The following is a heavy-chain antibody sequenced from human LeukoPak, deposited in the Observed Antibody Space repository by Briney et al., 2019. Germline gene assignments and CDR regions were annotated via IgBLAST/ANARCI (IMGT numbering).Heavy chain of an antibody. V-gene: IGHV3-23*01. J-gene: IGHJ5*02. CDR1: GFAFHNYA. CDR3: AKGVVDYYDSSGYYPSDL. D-gene: IGHD3-22*01. CDR2: ISASGGTT. Sequence: PGGSLRLSCAGSGFAFHNYAMTWVRQAPGKGLKWVSGISASGGTTYYADSVKGRFTISRDNSNNTLYLQMNSMRVEDTAVYFCAKGVVDYYDSSGYYPSDLWGQGTLVTVSS.